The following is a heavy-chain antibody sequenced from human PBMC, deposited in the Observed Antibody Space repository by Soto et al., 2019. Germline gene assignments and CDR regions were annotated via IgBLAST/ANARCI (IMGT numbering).Heavy chain of an antibody. V-gene: IGHV3-33*03. CDR2: IWYGGIKR. CDR1: GFKFNTYG. J-gene: IGHJ4*02. D-gene: IGHD3-16*01. Sequence: PGGSLRLSCEGSGFKFNTYGMHWVRQTPGKGLEWVAVIWYGGIKRHYADSVKGRFTISRDNAKNTLYLQMNSLRAEDTAVYYCANWGKSGSDYWGQGTLVTVSS. CDR3: ANWGKSGSDY.